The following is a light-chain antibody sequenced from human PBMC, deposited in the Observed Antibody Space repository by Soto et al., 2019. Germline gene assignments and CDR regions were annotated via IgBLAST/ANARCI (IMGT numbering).Light chain of an antibody. CDR3: RSYTTNYTVL. V-gene: IGLV2-14*01. CDR2: EVS. J-gene: IGLJ2*01. Sequence: QSALTQPASVSGSPGQSITISCTGTSSDVGGYNYVSWYQQHPDKAPKLIIYEVSNRPSGVSIRFSGSKSANTASLTISGLQAEDEADYYCRSYTTNYTVLFGGGTKLTVL. CDR1: SSDVGGYNY.